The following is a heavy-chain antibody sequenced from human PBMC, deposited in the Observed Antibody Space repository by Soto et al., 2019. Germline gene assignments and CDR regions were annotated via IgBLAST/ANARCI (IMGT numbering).Heavy chain of an antibody. V-gene: IGHV3-66*01. J-gene: IGHJ3*02. CDR1: GFTVSSNY. D-gene: IGHD5-18*01. CDR3: ARDGGRYSYGSDAFDI. CDR2: IYSGGST. Sequence: GGSLRLSCAASGFTVSSNYMSWVRQAPGKGLEWVSVIYSGGSTYYADSVKGRFTISRDNSKNTLYLQMNSLRVEDTAVYYCARDGGRYSYGSDAFDIWGQGTMVTVSS.